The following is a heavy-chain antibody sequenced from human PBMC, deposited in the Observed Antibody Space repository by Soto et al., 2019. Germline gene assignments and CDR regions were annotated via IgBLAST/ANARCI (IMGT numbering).Heavy chain of an antibody. CDR3: ARYDGGITIVRGVDPYYDYYMDV. V-gene: IGHV1-69*02. D-gene: IGHD3-10*01. Sequence: QVQLVQSEAEVKKPGSSVKVSCKASGGTFSSYTISWVRQAPGQGLEWMGRIIPILGIANYAQKFQGRVTMTADKSTSTAYMELSSLRSEDTAVYYCARYDGGITIVRGVDPYYDYYMDVWGKGTTVTVSS. CDR2: IIPILGIA. J-gene: IGHJ6*03. CDR1: GGTFSSYT.